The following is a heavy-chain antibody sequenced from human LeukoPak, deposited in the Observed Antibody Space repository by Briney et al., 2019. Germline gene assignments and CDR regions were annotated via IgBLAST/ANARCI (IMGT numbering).Heavy chain of an antibody. CDR2: ISGSGGST. CDR3: AKDYDSPRGIYDY. V-gene: IGHV3-23*01. J-gene: IGHJ4*02. Sequence: PGGSLRLSCAASGFTFSSYGMSWVRQAPGKGLEWVSAISGSGGSTYYADSVKGRFTISRDNSKNTLYLQMNSLRAEDTAVYYCAKDYDSPRGIYDYWGQGTLVTVSS. D-gene: IGHD3-22*01. CDR1: GFTFSSYG.